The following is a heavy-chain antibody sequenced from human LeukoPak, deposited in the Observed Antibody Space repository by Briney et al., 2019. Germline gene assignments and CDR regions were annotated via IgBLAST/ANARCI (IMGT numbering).Heavy chain of an antibody. CDR3: AARLRGDAFDI. V-gene: IGHV1-8*03. CDR1: GYTFTSYD. CDR2: MNPNSGNT. D-gene: IGHD4-17*01. J-gene: IGHJ3*02. Sequence: ASVKVSCKASGYTFTSYDINWVRQASGQGLEWMGWMNPNSGNTGYAQKFQGRVTITRNTSISTAYMELSSLRSEDTAVYYCAARLRGDAFDIWGQGTMATVSS.